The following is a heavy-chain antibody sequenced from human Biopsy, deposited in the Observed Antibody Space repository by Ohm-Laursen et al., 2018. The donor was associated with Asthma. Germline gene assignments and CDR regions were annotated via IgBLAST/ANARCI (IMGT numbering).Heavy chain of an antibody. CDR3: AREGIAVAHFDY. D-gene: IGHD6-19*01. CDR1: GWTFSSYA. CDR2: ISYDGSNK. Sequence: SLRLSCLPSGWTFSSYAMHWVGSAAGKRMAWVDGISYDGSNKYYADSVKGRFTISRDNSKNTLYLQMNSLRAEDTAVYYCAREGIAVAHFDYWGQGTLVTVSS. J-gene: IGHJ4*02. V-gene: IGHV3-30-3*01.